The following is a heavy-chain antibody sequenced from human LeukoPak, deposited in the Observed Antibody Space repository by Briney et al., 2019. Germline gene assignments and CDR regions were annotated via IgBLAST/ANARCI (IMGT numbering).Heavy chain of an antibody. D-gene: IGHD3-16*01. V-gene: IGHV3-30*02. Sequence: GGSLRLSCAASGFIFRTYGMHWVRQAPGKGLEWVTFIRYDGSDKYYADSVKGRFTISRDNSKNTLFLQMNSLRVEDTAGYYCAKRADYYDSSRALYDAFDLWGQGTMVTVSS. CDR1: GFIFRTYG. J-gene: IGHJ3*01. CDR3: AKRADYYDSSRALYDAFDL. CDR2: IRYDGSDK.